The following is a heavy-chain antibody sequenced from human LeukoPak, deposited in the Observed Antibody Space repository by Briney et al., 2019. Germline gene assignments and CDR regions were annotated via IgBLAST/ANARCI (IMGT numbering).Heavy chain of an antibody. CDR2: LTGSGRRT. Sequence: GGSLRLSCAASGFTFSSYAMSWVRQAPGKGLEWVSALTGSGRRTYYADSVKGRFTISRDNSKNTLYLQMNSLRAEDTAVYYCARVIQLWLMLDYWGQGTLVTVSS. V-gene: IGHV3-23*01. J-gene: IGHJ4*02. D-gene: IGHD5-18*01. CDR1: GFTFSSYA. CDR3: ARVIQLWLMLDY.